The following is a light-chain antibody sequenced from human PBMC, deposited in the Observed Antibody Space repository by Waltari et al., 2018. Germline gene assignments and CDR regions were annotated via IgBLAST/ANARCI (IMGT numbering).Light chain of an antibody. CDR3: QQYYSYPPFT. V-gene: IGKV1-8*01. J-gene: IGKJ3*01. CDR2: AAS. CDR1: QGISSY. Sequence: AIRITQSPSSLSASTGDRVTITCRASQGISSYLAWYQQKPGKAPKLLIYAASTLQSGGPSRFSGSGSGTDFTLTISCLQSEDFATYYCQQYYSYPPFTFGPGTKVDIK.